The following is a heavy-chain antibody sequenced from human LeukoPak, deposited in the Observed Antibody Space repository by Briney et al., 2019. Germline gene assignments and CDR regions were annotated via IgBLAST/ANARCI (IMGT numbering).Heavy chain of an antibody. Sequence: SETLSLTCTVSGGSISSSYWSWIRQPPGKGLEWIGYIYYSGSTNYNPSLKSRVTISVDTSKNQFSLKLSSVTAADTAVYYCARDRGDYDSSGYYGYFDYWGQGALVTVSS. CDR3: ARDRGDYDSSGYYGYFDY. V-gene: IGHV4-59*01. J-gene: IGHJ4*02. D-gene: IGHD3-22*01. CDR1: GGSISSSY. CDR2: IYYSGST.